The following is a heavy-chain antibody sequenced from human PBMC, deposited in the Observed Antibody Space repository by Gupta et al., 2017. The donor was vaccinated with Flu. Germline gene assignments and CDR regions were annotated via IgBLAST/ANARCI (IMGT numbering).Heavy chain of an antibody. CDR2: IYYSGST. D-gene: IGHD3-10*01. Sequence: QVQLQESGPGLVKPSQTLSLTCTVSGGSISSGGSYWSWIRQHPGKGLEWIGYIYYSGSTYYNPSLKSRVTISVDTSKNQFSLKLSSVTAADTAVYYCASGGESGSGSYPSDFDYWGQGTLVTVSS. CDR3: ASGGESGSGSYPSDFDY. V-gene: IGHV4-31*03. J-gene: IGHJ4*02. CDR1: GGSISSGGSY.